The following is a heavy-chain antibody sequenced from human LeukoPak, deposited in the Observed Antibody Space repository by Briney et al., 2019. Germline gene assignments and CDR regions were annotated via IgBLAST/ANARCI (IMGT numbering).Heavy chain of an antibody. CDR1: GGSFSGYY. J-gene: IGHJ4*02. V-gene: IGHV4-34*01. D-gene: IGHD6-13*01. CDR2: INHSGST. Sequence: PSETLSLTCAVYGGSFSGYYWSWIRQPPGKGLEWIGEINHSGSTNYNPSLKSRVTISVDTSKNQFSLKLSSVTAADTAVYYCARGWAAAGVDYWGQGTLVTVSS. CDR3: ARGWAAAGVDY.